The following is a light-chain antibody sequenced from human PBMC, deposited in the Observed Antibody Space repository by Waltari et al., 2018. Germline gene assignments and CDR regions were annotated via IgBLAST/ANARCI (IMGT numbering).Light chain of an antibody. V-gene: IGLV2-8*01. J-gene: IGLJ3*02. CDR2: EVA. Sequence: QSALTQPPSASGSPGQSVTISCPGTSRDGGRYNYVSWYQQHPGKAPKIIIFEVAQRASGVPDRFSGSKSGNTASLTVSGLQAEDEADYYCTSYAGSKGWVFGGGTKLTVL. CDR3: TSYAGSKGWV. CDR1: SRDGGRYNY.